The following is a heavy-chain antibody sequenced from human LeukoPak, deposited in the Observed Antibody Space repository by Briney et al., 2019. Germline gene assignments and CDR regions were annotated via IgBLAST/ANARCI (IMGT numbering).Heavy chain of an antibody. J-gene: IGHJ4*02. D-gene: IGHD2-21*02. CDR3: ASPGSTLTAGPI. V-gene: IGHV3-21*06. CDR2: ISSSSSYI. CDR1: GFNFNSYS. Sequence: PGGSLRLSCEASGFNFNSYSMNWVRQAPGKGLEWVSSISSSSSYIKYADSVKGRFTISRDNALNSVHLQMNSLRVEDTAVYYCASPGSTLTAGPIWGQGSLVTVSS.